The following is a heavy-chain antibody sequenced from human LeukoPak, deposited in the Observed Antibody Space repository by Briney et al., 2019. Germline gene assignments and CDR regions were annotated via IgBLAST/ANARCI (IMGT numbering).Heavy chain of an antibody. CDR1: GFTFSSHT. V-gene: IGHV3-15*01. CDR2: IKRIIDGGTP. Sequence: PGGSLRLSCAASGFTFSSHTMNWVRQAPGKGLEWVARIKRIIDGGTPDYPAPVQGRFTISRDDSKNTLFLQMNSLKTEDTAIYYCVLEGGGFEFWGQGTLVTVSS. J-gene: IGHJ4*02. D-gene: IGHD3-10*01. CDR3: VLEGGGFEF.